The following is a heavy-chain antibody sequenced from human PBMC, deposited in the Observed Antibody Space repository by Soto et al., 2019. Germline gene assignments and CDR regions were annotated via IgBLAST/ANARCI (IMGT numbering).Heavy chain of an antibody. Sequence: PSETLSLPCPVSGCSISSYYWSWVRQPPGKGLEWIGYIYYSGSTNYNPSLKSRVTISVDTSKNQFSLKLSSVTAADTAVYYCARGYPGGNFDSWGQVTLVTVSS. V-gene: IGHV4-59*01. D-gene: IGHD3-16*01. CDR2: IYYSGST. J-gene: IGHJ4*02. CDR3: ARGYPGGNFDS. CDR1: GCSISSYY.